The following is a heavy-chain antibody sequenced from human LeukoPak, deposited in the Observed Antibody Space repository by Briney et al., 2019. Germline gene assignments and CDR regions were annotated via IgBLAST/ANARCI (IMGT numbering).Heavy chain of an antibody. V-gene: IGHV3-30*02. CDR2: IPYDGSNK. CDR3: AKDICGGDCYPHGGY. D-gene: IGHD2-21*01. CDR1: GFTFSNYG. J-gene: IGHJ4*02. Sequence: GGSLRLSCAASGFTFSNYGMHWVPQVPGKGLEWVAFIPYDGSNKYYADSLKGRFTISRDNSKNTLYLQMNSLRAEDTAIYYCAKDICGGDCYPHGGYWGQGTLVTVSS.